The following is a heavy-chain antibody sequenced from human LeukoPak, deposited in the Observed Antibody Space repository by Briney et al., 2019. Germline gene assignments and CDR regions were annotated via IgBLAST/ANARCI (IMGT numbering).Heavy chain of an antibody. V-gene: IGHV1-2*02. Sequence: ASVRVSCKASGYTFTGYYIYWVRQAPGQGLEWMGWINSDSGGTNSAQKFQGRVTMTRDTSISTANMELSSLTSDDTAVYYSARATKVVSGQAAWFDPWGQGTLVTVSS. CDR1: GYTFTGYY. CDR2: INSDSGGT. CDR3: ARATKVVSGQAAWFDP. D-gene: IGHD5/OR15-5a*01. J-gene: IGHJ5*02.